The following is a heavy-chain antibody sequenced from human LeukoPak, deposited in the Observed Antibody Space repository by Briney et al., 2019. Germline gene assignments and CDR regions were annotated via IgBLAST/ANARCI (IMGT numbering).Heavy chain of an antibody. Sequence: ASVKVSCKASGYTFIGYYMHWVRQAPGQGLEWMGWISAYNGNTNYAQKLQGRVTMTTDTSTSTAYMELRSLRSDDTAVYYCARGEHYYDSSGFVYWGQGTLATVSS. CDR1: GYTFIGYY. CDR3: ARGEHYYDSSGFVY. J-gene: IGHJ4*02. CDR2: ISAYNGNT. V-gene: IGHV1-18*04. D-gene: IGHD3-22*01.